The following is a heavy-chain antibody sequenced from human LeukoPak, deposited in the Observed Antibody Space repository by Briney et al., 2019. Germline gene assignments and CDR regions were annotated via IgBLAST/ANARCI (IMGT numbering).Heavy chain of an antibody. V-gene: IGHV3-30*04. CDR2: ISYDGSNK. CDR3: ARERRPYYYGSGIDRWFDP. CDR1: GFTFSSYA. Sequence: GGSLRLSCAASGFTFSSYAMHWVRQAPGKGLEWVAVISYDGSNKYYADSVKGRFTISRDNSKNTLYLQMNSLRAEDTAVYYCARERRPYYYGSGIDRWFDPWGQGTLVTVSS. D-gene: IGHD3-10*01. J-gene: IGHJ5*02.